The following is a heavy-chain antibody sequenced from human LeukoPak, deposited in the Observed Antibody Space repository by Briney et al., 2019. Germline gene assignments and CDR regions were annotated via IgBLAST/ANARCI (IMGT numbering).Heavy chain of an antibody. Sequence: ASVKVSCKASGYTFTGYYMHWVRQAPGQGLEWMGWINPNSGGTNYAQKFQGWVTMTRDTSISTAYMELSRLRSDDTAVYYCARTKEYYDSSSYYSISYFDYWGQGTLVIVSS. D-gene: IGHD3-22*01. CDR2: INPNSGGT. V-gene: IGHV1-2*04. J-gene: IGHJ4*02. CDR1: GYTFTGYY. CDR3: ARTKEYYDSSSYYSISYFDY.